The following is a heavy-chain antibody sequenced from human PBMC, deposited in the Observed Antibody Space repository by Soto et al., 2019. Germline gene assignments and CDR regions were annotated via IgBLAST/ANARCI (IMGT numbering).Heavy chain of an antibody. J-gene: IGHJ4*02. V-gene: IGHV3-30-3*01. D-gene: IGHD2-15*01. CDR3: ARDLIRAATLYYFDY. CDR1: GFTFSSYA. Sequence: GGSLRLSCAASGFTFSSYAMHWVRQAPGKGLEWVAVISYDGSNKYYADSVKGRFTISRDNSKNTLYLQMNSLRAEDTAVYYCARDLIRAATLYYFDYWGQGTLVTVSS. CDR2: ISYDGSNK.